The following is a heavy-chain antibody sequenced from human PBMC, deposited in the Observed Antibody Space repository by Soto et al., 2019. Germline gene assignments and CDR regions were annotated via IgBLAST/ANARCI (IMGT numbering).Heavy chain of an antibody. V-gene: IGHV4-61*01. CDR2: IYYSGST. J-gene: IGHJ6*02. D-gene: IGHD6-13*01. CDR1: GGSVSSGSYY. Sequence: KTSETLSLTCTVSGGSVSSGSYYWSWIRQPPGKGLEWIGYIYYSGSTNYNPSLKSRVTISVDTSKNQFSLKLSSVTAADTAVYYCARDVRYSSSWSTYYYYGMDVWGQGTTVTVSS. CDR3: ARDVRYSSSWSTYYYYGMDV.